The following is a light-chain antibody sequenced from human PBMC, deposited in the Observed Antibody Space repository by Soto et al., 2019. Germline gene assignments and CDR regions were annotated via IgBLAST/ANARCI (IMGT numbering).Light chain of an antibody. J-gene: IGKJ1*01. V-gene: IGKV3-20*01. CDR3: QQYGSSGT. CDR1: QSVSSN. CDR2: GAS. Sequence: EIVMTQGPATLSVSPGERATLSCRASQSVSSNLAWYQQKPGQAPRLLIYGASNRATGIPDRFSGSGSGTDFTLTISRLEPEDFAVYYCQQYGSSGTFGQGTKVDI.